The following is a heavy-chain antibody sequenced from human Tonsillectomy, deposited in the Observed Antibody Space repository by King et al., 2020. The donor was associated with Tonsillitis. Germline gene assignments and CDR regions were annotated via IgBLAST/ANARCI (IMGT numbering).Heavy chain of an antibody. CDR1: GFTFSSYG. V-gene: IGHV3-30*18. CDR2: ISYDGSNK. CDR3: AKDIGATRSGSSLDN. J-gene: IGHJ4*02. D-gene: IGHD1-26*01. Sequence: VQLVESGGGVVQPGRSLRLSCAASGFTFSSYGMHWVRQAPGKGLEWVAGISYDGSNKYYADSVKGRFTISRDNSKNTLYLQMNSLRAEDTAVYYCAKDIGATRSGSSLDNWGQGTLVTVSS.